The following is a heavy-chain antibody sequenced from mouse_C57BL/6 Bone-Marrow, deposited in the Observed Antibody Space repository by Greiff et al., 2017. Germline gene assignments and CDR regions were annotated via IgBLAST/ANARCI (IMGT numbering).Heavy chain of an antibody. D-gene: IGHD1-1*01. CDR1: GYTFTDYE. CDR2: IDPETGGT. Sequence: QVHVKQSGAELVRPGASVTLSCKASGYTFTDYEMHWVKQTPVHGLEWIGAIDPETGGTAYNQKFKGKAILTADKSSSPAYRELRSLTSEDSAVYYCTRSGYYGSSYGWGQGTLVTVSA. CDR3: TRSGYYGSSYG. V-gene: IGHV1-15*01. J-gene: IGHJ3*01.